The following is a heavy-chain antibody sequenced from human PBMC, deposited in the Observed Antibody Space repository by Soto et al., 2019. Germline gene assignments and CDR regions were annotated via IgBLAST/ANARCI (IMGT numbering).Heavy chain of an antibody. D-gene: IGHD5-18*01. CDR1: GYTFTGYY. CDR2: ISPNSGGT. Sequence: GASVKVSCKASGYTFTGYYMHWVRQAPGQGLEWMGWISPNSGGTNYAQKFQGRVILTRDESISTAYMELSRLRSDDTAVYYCARGEYSYGQYFFDYWGQGTLVTVSS. V-gene: IGHV1-2*02. CDR3: ARGEYSYGQYFFDY. J-gene: IGHJ4*02.